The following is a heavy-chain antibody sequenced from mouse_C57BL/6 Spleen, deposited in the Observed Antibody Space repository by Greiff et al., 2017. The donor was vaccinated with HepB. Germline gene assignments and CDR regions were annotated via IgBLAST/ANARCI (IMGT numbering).Heavy chain of an antibody. CDR2: IDPEDGDT. V-gene: IGHV14-1*01. D-gene: IGHD1-1*01. CDR1: GFNIKDYY. Sequence: EVQLQQSGAELVRPGASVKLSCTASGFNIKDYYMHWVKQRPEQGLEWIGRIDPEDGDTEYAPKFQGKATMTADTSSNTAYLQLSSLTSEATAVYYWTTQVYYYGSHWYFDVWGTGTTVTVSS. J-gene: IGHJ1*03. CDR3: TTQVYYYGSHWYFDV.